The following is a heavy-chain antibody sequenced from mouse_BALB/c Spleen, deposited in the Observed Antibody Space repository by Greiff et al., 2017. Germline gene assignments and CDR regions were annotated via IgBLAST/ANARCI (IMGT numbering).Heavy chain of an antibody. CDR2: INSNGGST. CDR3: ARDTLTGYFDY. CDR1: GFTFSSYG. J-gene: IGHJ2*01. D-gene: IGHD4-1*01. V-gene: IGHV5-6-3*01. Sequence: EVKLMESGGGLVQPGGSLKLSCAASGFTFSSYGMSWVRQTPDKRLELVATINSNGGSTYYPDSVKGRFTISRDNAKNTLYLQMSSLKSEDTAMYYCARDTLTGYFDYWGQGTTLTVSS.